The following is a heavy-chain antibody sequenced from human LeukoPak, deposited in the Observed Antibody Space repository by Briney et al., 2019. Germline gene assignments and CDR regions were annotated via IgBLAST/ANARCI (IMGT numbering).Heavy chain of an antibody. CDR1: GGSFSGYY. Sequence: PSETLSLTCAVYGGSFSGYYWSWIRQPPGKGLEWIGEITHSGSINYNPSLKSRVTISVDTSKNQFSLKLSSVTAADTAVYYCVRGEWGIQLWLYYWGQGTLVTVSS. D-gene: IGHD5-18*01. J-gene: IGHJ4*02. CDR3: VRGEWGIQLWLYY. CDR2: ITHSGSI. V-gene: IGHV4-34*01.